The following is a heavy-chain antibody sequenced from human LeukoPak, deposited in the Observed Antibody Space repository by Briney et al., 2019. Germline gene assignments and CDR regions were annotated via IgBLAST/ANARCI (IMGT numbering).Heavy chain of an antibody. D-gene: IGHD2-2*01. CDR1: GFTFSSYW. CDR3: ARGGVVPAALSHYFDY. V-gene: IGHV3-7*01. J-gene: IGHJ4*02. Sequence: GGSLRLSCAASGFTFSSYWMSWVRQAPGKGLEWVANIKQDGSEKYYVDSVKGRFTISRDNAKNSLYLQMNSLRAEDTAVYYCARGGVVPAALSHYFDYWGQGTLVTVSS. CDR2: IKQDGSEK.